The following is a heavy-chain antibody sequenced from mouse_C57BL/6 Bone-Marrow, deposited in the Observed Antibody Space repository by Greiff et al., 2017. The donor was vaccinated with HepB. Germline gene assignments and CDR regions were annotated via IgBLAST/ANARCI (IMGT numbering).Heavy chain of an antibody. CDR2: IYPGDGDT. CDR1: GYAFSSSW. D-gene: IGHD1-1*01. V-gene: IGHV1-82*01. CDR3: AMREEVEYFDV. J-gene: IGHJ1*03. Sequence: VQLQQSGPELVKPGASVKISCKASGYAFSSSWMNWVKQRPGKGLEWIGRIYPGDGDTNYNGKFKGKATLTVDKSSSTAYMQLSSLTSEDSAVYYCAMREEVEYFDVWGTGTTVTVSS.